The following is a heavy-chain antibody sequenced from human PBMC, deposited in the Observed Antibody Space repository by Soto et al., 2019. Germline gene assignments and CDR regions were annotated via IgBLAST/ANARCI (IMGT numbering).Heavy chain of an antibody. CDR1: GYTFTSYG. CDR2: ISAHNGNT. Sequence: QVHLVQSGAEVKKPGASVKVSCKGSGYTFTSYGITWVRQAPGQGLEWMGWISAHNGNTDYPQKIQGRVTVTRDTSTSTAYMELRSLRSDDTAVYYCARGRYGDYWGQGALVTVSS. D-gene: IGHD1-1*01. CDR3: ARGRYGDY. V-gene: IGHV1-18*01. J-gene: IGHJ4*02.